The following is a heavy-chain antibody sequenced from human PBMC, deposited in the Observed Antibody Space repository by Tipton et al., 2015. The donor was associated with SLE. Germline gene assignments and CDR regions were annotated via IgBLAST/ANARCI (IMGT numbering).Heavy chain of an antibody. CDR3: ASWAPGYYYDN. CDR2: SYYSGST. Sequence: LRLSCTVSGGSISSYYWSWIRQPPGKGLEWIGYSYYSGSTNYNPSLKSRVTISVDTSKHQFSLMLSSVTATDTAVYYCASWAPGYYYDNWGQGTLVTVSS. D-gene: IGHD3-22*01. J-gene: IGHJ4*02. CDR1: GGSISSYY. V-gene: IGHV4-59*01.